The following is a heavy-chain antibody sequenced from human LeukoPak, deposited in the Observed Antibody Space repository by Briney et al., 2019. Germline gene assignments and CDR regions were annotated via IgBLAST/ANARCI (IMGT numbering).Heavy chain of an antibody. V-gene: IGHV1-24*01. Sequence: GASVKVSCKVSGYTLTELSMHWVRQAPGKGLEWMGGFDPEDGETIYAQKFQGRVTMTEDTSTDTAYMELSSLRSEDTAVYYCATSALRDSSSWYLYYYWGQGTLVTVSS. J-gene: IGHJ4*02. D-gene: IGHD6-13*01. CDR1: GYTLTELS. CDR2: FDPEDGET. CDR3: ATSALRDSSSWYLYYY.